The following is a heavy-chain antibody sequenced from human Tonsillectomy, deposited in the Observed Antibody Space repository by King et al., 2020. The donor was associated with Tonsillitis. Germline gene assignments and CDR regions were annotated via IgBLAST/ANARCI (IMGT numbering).Heavy chain of an antibody. CDR2: ISWDGGST. V-gene: IGHV3-43*01. CDR3: ARGALVVITGGAFDI. Sequence: VQLVESGGVVVQPGGSLRLSCAASGFTFDDYTMHWVRQAPGKGLEWVSLISWDGGSTYYVASLKGRFTISRDNSNNSLYLQMDSLRTEDTALYYCARGALVVITGGAFDIWGQGTMVTVSS. D-gene: IGHD3-22*01. J-gene: IGHJ3*02. CDR1: GFTFDDYT.